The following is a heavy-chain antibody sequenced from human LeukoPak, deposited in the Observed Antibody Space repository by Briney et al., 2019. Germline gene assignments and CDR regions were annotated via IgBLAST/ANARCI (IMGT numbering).Heavy chain of an antibody. CDR2: ISWNSGSI. V-gene: IGHV3-9*01. J-gene: IGHJ4*02. Sequence: GGSLRLSCAASGFTFDDYAMHWVRQAPGKGLEWVSGISWNSGSIGYADSVKGRFTISRDNAKNSLYLQMNSLRAEDTALYYCAKSKAVAGTFFPNWGQGTLVTVSS. CDR1: GFTFDDYA. D-gene: IGHD6-13*01. CDR3: AKSKAVAGTFFPN.